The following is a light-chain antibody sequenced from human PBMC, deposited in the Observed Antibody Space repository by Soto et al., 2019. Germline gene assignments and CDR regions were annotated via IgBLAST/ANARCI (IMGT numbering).Light chain of an antibody. Sequence: QSALTQPASVSGSPGQSITISCTGTSSDVGGYNYVSWYQQHPGKAPKLMISEVTNRPSGVSNRFSGSKSGNTASLTISGLQADDEADYYCSSYISSSTPYVFGTGTKVTVL. CDR2: EVT. CDR1: SSDVGGYNY. V-gene: IGLV2-14*01. CDR3: SSYISSSTPYV. J-gene: IGLJ1*01.